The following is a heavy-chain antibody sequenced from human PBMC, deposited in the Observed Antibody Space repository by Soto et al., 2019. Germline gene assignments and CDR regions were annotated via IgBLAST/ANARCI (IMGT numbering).Heavy chain of an antibody. J-gene: IGHJ5*02. CDR1: GASISNTDW. CDR3: ARSWTDYGGNLDL. V-gene: IGHV4-4*02. Sequence: SETLSLTCAVSGASISNTDWWTWVRQPPGKGLEWIGEIYHSGTTNCDPSLKSRVTISLDKSKSQFSLKLTSVTAADTAVYYCARSWTDYGGNLDLWGQGTLVTVSS. D-gene: IGHD3-10*01. CDR2: IYHSGTT.